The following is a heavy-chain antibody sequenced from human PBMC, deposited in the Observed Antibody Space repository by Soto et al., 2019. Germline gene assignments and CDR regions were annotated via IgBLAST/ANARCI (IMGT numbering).Heavy chain of an antibody. CDR3: ARGWVTMVRGVIIAWFDP. V-gene: IGHV1-3*01. D-gene: IGHD3-10*01. Sequence: ASVKVSCKASGYTFTSYAMHWVRQAPGQRLEWMGWINAGNGNTKYSQKFQGRVTITRDTSASTAYVELSSLRSEDTAVYYCARGWVTMVRGVIIAWFDPWGQGTLVTSPQ. CDR2: INAGNGNT. J-gene: IGHJ5*02. CDR1: GYTFTSYA.